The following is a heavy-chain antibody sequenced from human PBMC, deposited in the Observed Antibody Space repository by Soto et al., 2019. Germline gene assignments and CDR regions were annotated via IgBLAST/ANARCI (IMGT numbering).Heavy chain of an antibody. CDR1: GYTFTSYD. Sequence: ASVKVSCKSSGYTFTSYDINWVRQATGQGLEWMGWMNPNSGNTGYAQKFQGRVTMTRNTSISTAYMELSSLRSEDTAVYYCARGRIAARHSHAYGGQGSLVTVSS. J-gene: IGHJ4*02. CDR3: ARGRIAARHSHAY. CDR2: MNPNSGNT. V-gene: IGHV1-8*01. D-gene: IGHD6-6*01.